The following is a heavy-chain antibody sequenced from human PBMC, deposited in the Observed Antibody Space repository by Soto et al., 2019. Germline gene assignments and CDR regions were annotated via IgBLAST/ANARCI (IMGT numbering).Heavy chain of an antibody. V-gene: IGHV4-59*01. CDR1: GGSIRSYY. CDR3: ARSDYYCYGLDV. J-gene: IGHJ6*02. Sequence: QVQLQESGPGLVKPSETLSLTCTVSGGSIRSYYWGWIRQPPGKGLEWIGYIYYSGSTNYNPSLKSRVTISVDTSKNQSSLNLTSVTAADTAVYYCARSDYYCYGLDVWGQGTTVTVSS. CDR2: IYYSGST.